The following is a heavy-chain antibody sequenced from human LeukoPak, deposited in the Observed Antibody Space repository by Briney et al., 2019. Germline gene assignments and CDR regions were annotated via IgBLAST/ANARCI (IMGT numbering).Heavy chain of an antibody. V-gene: IGHV4-59*01. J-gene: IGHJ4*02. CDR1: GGSIGSYY. D-gene: IGHD3-22*01. Sequence: SETLSLTCTVSGGSIGSYYWSCIRQPPGKGLEWITYIYYSGSTNYNPSLKTRVTISVDTSKNQFSLKLSSVIAADTAVYYCARIGRNYYDSSGYYYEAFDYWGQGTLVTVSS. CDR2: IYYSGST. CDR3: ARIGRNYYDSSGYYYEAFDY.